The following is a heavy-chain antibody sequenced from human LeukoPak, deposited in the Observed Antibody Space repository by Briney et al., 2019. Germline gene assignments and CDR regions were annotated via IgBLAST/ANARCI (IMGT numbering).Heavy chain of an antibody. CDR1: GFTFSSYG. Sequence: GGSLRLSCAASGFTFSSYGMHWVRQAPGKGLEWVAVVSGDGSNKYYEDSVRGRFTISRDNSKNTLYLKMSSLRDEDTAVYYGAKPRLRGGYLLDYWGQGTLATVSS. CDR3: AKPRLRGGYLLDY. V-gene: IGHV3-30*18. J-gene: IGHJ4*02. D-gene: IGHD5-12*01. CDR2: VSGDGSNK.